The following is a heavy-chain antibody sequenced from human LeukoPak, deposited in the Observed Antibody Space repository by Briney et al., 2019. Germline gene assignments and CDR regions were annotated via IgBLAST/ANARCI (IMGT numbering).Heavy chain of an antibody. CDR2: LYPENGEA. CDR1: GYTLTELS. Sequence: GSVTVSCKVSGYTLTELSMYWVRQAPGKGLECMGGLYPENGEAIYAQKFQGRVTMTEDTSTDTAYMELSSLRSEDTAVYYCATALMGYCSGGSCYSVDYWGQGTLVTVSS. D-gene: IGHD2-15*01. J-gene: IGHJ4*02. CDR3: ATALMGYCSGGSCYSVDY. V-gene: IGHV1-24*01.